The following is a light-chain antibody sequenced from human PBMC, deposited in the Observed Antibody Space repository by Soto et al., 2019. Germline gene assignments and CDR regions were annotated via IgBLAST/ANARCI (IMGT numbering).Light chain of an antibody. Sequence: QSALTQPASVSGSPGQSIAISCTESSSDIGDYNYVSWYQQHPGKAPKLMIFDVSNRPSGVSNRFSGSMSGNTASLTISGLQPEDEADYYCSSYTGGSTVVFGGGTKLTVL. CDR1: SSDIGDYNY. CDR2: DVS. CDR3: SSYTGGSTVV. V-gene: IGLV2-14*01. J-gene: IGLJ2*01.